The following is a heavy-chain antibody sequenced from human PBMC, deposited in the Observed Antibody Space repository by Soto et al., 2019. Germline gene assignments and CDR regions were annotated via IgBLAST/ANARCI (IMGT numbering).Heavy chain of an antibody. D-gene: IGHD6-13*01. J-gene: IGHJ4*02. V-gene: IGHV1-3*01. CDR3: ALAYSSSWYYFDY. CDR1: GYTFTSYA. Sequence: QVQLVQSGAEVKKPGASVKVSCKASGYTFTSYAMHWVRQAPGQSLEWMGWINAGNGNTKYSQKFQGRVTITRDTSASTAYMELSSLRSEDTAVYYCALAYSSSWYYFDYWGQGTLVTVSS. CDR2: INAGNGNT.